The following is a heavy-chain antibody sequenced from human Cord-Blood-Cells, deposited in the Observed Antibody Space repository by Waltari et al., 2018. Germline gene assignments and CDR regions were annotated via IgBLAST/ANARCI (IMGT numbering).Heavy chain of an antibody. J-gene: IGHJ3*02. V-gene: IGHV3-9*01. CDR2: ISWNSGSI. Sequence: EVQLVESGGGLVQPGRSLRLSCAASGFTFDDYAMHLVRHAPGKGLEWVSGISWNSGSIGYADSVKGRFTISRDNAKNSLYLQMNSLRAEDTVLYYCAKDVTRAGFDAFDIWGQGTMVTVSS. D-gene: IGHD6-13*01. CDR1: GFTFDDYA. CDR3: AKDVTRAGFDAFDI.